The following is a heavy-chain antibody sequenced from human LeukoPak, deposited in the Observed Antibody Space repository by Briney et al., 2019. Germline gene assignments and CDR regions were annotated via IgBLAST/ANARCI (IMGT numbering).Heavy chain of an antibody. Sequence: SETLSLTCAVYGGSFSGYYWSWIRQPPGKGLEWIGEINHSGSTNYNPSLKSRVTISVDTSKNQFSLKLRSGTAADTAVYYCARIMGDYNILTGLYLNYNFDYWGQGTLVTVSS. CDR1: GGSFSGYY. D-gene: IGHD3-9*01. CDR3: ARIMGDYNILTGLYLNYNFDY. V-gene: IGHV4-34*01. J-gene: IGHJ4*02. CDR2: INHSGST.